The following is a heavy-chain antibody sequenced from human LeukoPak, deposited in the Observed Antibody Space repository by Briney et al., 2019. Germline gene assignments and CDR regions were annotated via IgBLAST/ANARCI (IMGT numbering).Heavy chain of an antibody. Sequence: GGSLRLSCAASGFTFSSYAMSWVRQAPGKGLEWVSAISGSGGSTYYADSVKGRFTITRDNSKNTLYLQMSSLRAEDTAVYYCAKVLPIVVVISAFDIWGQGTMVTVSS. D-gene: IGHD3-22*01. CDR1: GFTFSSYA. J-gene: IGHJ3*02. V-gene: IGHV3-23*01. CDR3: AKVLPIVVVISAFDI. CDR2: ISGSGGST.